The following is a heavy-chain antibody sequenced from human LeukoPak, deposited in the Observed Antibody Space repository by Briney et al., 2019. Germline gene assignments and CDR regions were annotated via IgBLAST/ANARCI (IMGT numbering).Heavy chain of an antibody. J-gene: IGHJ4*02. D-gene: IGHD3-10*01. CDR2: IYPGDPDT. CDR1: GYSFTSYW. V-gene: IGHV5-51*01. Sequence: GESLKISCKGSGYSFTSYWIGWVRQMPGKGLEWMGIIYPGDPDTRYSPSFQGQVTISADKSISTAYLQWSSLKASDTAMYYCAIDYYGSGSYLDYWGQGTLVTVSS. CDR3: AIDYYGSGSYLDY.